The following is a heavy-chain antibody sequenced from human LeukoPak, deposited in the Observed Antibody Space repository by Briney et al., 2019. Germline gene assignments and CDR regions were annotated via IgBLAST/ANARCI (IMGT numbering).Heavy chain of an antibody. V-gene: IGHV4-38-2*02. CDR3: ARQYQLPRKKYYYGSGSYKALFDY. Sequence: SETLSLTCTVSGYSISSGYYWGWIRQPPGKGLEWIGSIYHSGSTYYNPSLKSRVTISVDTPKNQFSLKLSSVTAADTAVYYCARQYQLPRKKYYYGSGSYKALFDYWGQGTLVTVSS. CDR1: GYSISSGYY. CDR2: IYHSGST. J-gene: IGHJ4*02. D-gene: IGHD3-10*01.